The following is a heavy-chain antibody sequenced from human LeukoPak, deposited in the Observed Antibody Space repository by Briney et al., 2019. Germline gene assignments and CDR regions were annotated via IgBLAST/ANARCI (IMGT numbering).Heavy chain of an antibody. D-gene: IGHD5-18*01. J-gene: IGHJ4*02. CDR2: ISDSGNT. CDR3: ARAPEYSYGYGYFDF. CDR1: GXSSISYN. V-gene: IGHV4-59*01. Sequence: SETLSLTCTVPGXSSISYNWNWIRQPPGKGLEWIGYISDSGNTEYNPSLKSRVTISLDTSKNQLSLKLSSVTAADTAVYYCARAPEYSYGYGYFDFWGQGALVTVSS.